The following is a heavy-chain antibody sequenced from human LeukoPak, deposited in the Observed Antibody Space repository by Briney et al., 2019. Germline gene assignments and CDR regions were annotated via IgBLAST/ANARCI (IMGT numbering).Heavy chain of an antibody. J-gene: IGHJ4*02. Sequence: GGSLRLSCAASGFTFSSYAMHWVRQAPGKGLEWVSAISGSGGSTYYADSVKGRFTISRDNSKNTLYLQMNSLRAEDTAVYYCAKDRNYYGSGSYYHQFDYWGQGTLVTVSS. CDR1: GFTFSSYA. CDR3: AKDRNYYGSGSYYHQFDY. D-gene: IGHD3-10*01. V-gene: IGHV3-23*01. CDR2: ISGSGGST.